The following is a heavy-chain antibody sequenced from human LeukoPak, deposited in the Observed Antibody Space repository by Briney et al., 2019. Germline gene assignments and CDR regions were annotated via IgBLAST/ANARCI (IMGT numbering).Heavy chain of an antibody. J-gene: IGHJ4*02. CDR1: GFTFSSYT. Sequence: GGSLTLSCAASGFTFSSYTMSWVRQAPGKGLEWVSAISGSGGSTYYADSVKGRFTISRDNSKNTLYLQMNSLRAEDTAVYYCARGRSRGGELSLYRAFDYWGQGTLVTVSS. V-gene: IGHV3-23*01. CDR3: ARGRSRGGELSLYRAFDY. CDR2: ISGSGGST. D-gene: IGHD3-16*02.